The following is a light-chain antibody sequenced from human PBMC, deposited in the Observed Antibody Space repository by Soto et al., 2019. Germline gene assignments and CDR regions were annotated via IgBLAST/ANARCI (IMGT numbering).Light chain of an antibody. V-gene: IGLV4-69*01. CDR1: SGHSNFA. CDR3: QTWGTYVV. Sequence: QPVLTQLPSASASLGASVKLTCTLSSGHSNFAIAWHQQQPEKGPRFLMKLNSDGSHNKGDGIPDRFAGSSSGAERYLTISSLQSGDEADYYCQTWGTYVVFGGGTKLTVL. CDR2: LNSDGSH. J-gene: IGLJ2*01.